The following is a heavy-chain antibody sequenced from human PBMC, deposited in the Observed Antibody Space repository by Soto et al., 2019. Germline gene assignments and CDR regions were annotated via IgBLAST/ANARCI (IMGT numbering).Heavy chain of an antibody. CDR3: ASDLWSGYDY. V-gene: IGHV3-72*01. D-gene: IGHD3-3*01. J-gene: IGHJ4*01. CDR1: GFTFSDHY. Sequence: EVQLVESGGGLVQPGGSLSLSCAASGFTFSDHYMDWVRQAPGKGLEWVGRTRNKANSYTTEYAASVKGRFTISRDDSRNSLYLQMNSLKTEDTAVYYCASDLWSGYDYWGHGTLVTVSS. CDR2: TRNKANSYTT.